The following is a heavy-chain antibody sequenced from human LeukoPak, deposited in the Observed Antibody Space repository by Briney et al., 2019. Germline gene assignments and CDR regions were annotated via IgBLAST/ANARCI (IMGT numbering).Heavy chain of an antibody. CDR3: ARDDYGDYVSYFQH. J-gene: IGHJ1*01. V-gene: IGHV1-18*01. D-gene: IGHD4-17*01. CDR1: GYTFTNYG. CDR2: ISGYNGKT. Sequence: ASVKVSCKASGYTFTNYGISWVRQAPGHGPEWMGWISGYNGKTNYAQKFQGRVTMTTDTSTSTAYMELRSLRSDDTAVYYCARDDYGDYVSYFQHWGQGTLVIVSS.